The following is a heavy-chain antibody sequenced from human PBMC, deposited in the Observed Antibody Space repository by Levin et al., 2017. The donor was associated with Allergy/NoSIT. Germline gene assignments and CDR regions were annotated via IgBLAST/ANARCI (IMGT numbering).Heavy chain of an antibody. D-gene: IGHD6-19*01. Sequence: GGSLRLSCVGSGFTFSAHNIHWVRQAPGKGLEWVSVVSYDGRNQVYEDSVKGRFTMSRDNSKNTVFLHLTSLRIEDTALYYCARVAGSRRHDFDSWGQGVLVAVS. V-gene: IGHV3-30*03. J-gene: IGHJ4*02. CDR3: ARVAGSRRHDFDS. CDR1: GFTFSAHN. CDR2: VSYDGRNQ.